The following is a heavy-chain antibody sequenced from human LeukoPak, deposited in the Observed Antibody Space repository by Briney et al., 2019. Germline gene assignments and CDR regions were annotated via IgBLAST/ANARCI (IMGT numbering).Heavy chain of an antibody. CDR1: GFTLSDYP. J-gene: IGHJ4*02. Sequence: TGGSLRLSCAASGFTLSDYPMTWVRQAPGKGLQWFSLFDRGSLDTYYADSVRGRFTVSRDNDKNTLYLQMNSLRAEDTAVYYCARRGYESSGPKYYFDHWGQGILVTVSS. V-gene: IGHV3-23*01. CDR2: FDRGSLDT. D-gene: IGHD3-22*01. CDR3: ARRGYESSGPKYYFDH.